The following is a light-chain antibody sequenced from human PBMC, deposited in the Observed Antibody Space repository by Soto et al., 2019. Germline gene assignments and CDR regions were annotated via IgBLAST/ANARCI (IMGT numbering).Light chain of an antibody. CDR3: QQYGSSPIT. CDR1: QSVSSSY. Sequence: EIVLTQSPGTLSLSPGERATLSCRASQSVSSSYLAWYQQKPGQAPRLLIYGASSRATGIQDRFSGSGSGTDFTITISRTEPEDFAVYYCQQYGSSPITFGGGTKVE. J-gene: IGKJ4*01. V-gene: IGKV3-20*01. CDR2: GAS.